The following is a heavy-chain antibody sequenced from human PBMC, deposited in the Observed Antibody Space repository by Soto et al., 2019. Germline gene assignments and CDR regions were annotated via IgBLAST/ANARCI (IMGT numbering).Heavy chain of an antibody. CDR3: ARDHLSYRSGRVAVFQH. J-gene: IGHJ1*01. CDR1: GDSVSSNSAA. V-gene: IGHV6-1*01. CDR2: TYYRSKWYN. Sequence: SQTLSLTCVISGDSVSSNSAAWNWIRQSPSRGLEWLGRTYYRSKWYNDYAASVKSRITINPDTSKNQFSLQLNSVTPEDTAVYYCARDHLSYRSGRVAVFQHWGQGTLVTVSS. D-gene: IGHD6-19*01.